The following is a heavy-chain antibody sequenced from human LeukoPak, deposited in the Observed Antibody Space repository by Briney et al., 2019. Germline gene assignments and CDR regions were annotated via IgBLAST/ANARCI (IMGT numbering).Heavy chain of an antibody. Sequence: SETLSLTCTVSGGSISSSSCYWGWIRQPPGKGLEWIGSIYYSGSTYYNPSLKSRVTISVDTSKNQFSLKLSSVTAADTAVYYCARLGLYDSSAVNWFDPWGQGTLVTVSS. V-gene: IGHV4-39*01. CDR2: IYYSGST. J-gene: IGHJ5*02. CDR1: GGSISSSSCY. CDR3: ARLGLYDSSAVNWFDP. D-gene: IGHD3-22*01.